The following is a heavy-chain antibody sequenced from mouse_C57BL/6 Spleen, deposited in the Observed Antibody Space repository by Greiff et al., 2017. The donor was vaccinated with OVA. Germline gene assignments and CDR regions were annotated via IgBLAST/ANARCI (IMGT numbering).Heavy chain of an antibody. CDR3: ARRGGTAYFDY. D-gene: IGHD3-3*01. J-gene: IGHJ2*01. Sequence: VHVKQSGPELAKPGASVKISCKASGYTFTDYYMNWVKQSHGKSLEWIGDINPNNGGTSYNQKFKGKATLTVDKSSSTAYMELRSLTSEDSAVYYCARRGGTAYFDYWGQGTTLTVSS. CDR2: INPNNGGT. V-gene: IGHV1-26*01. CDR1: GYTFTDYY.